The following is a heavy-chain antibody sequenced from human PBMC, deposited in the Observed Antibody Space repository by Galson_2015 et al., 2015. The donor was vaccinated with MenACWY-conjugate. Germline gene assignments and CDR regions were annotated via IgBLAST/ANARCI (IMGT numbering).Heavy chain of an antibody. V-gene: IGHV3-23*01. Sequence: SLRLSCAASGFTFSSYAMSWVRQAPGKGLEWVSVISGSGGSTYYADSVKGRFTISRDNSKNTQYLQMNSLRGEDTAVYYCARHVGSGSGLRFDPWGQGTLVTVSS. D-gene: IGHD6-25*01. CDR1: GFTFSSYA. CDR3: ARHVGSGSGLRFDP. CDR2: ISGSGGST. J-gene: IGHJ5*02.